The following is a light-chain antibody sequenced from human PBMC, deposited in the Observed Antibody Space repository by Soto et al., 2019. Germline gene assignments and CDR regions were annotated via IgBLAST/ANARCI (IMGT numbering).Light chain of an antibody. CDR2: KAS. CDR3: QQYNSYSLT. CDR1: QSISSW. V-gene: IGKV1-5*03. J-gene: IGKJ4*01. Sequence: DIQMTQSPSTLSASVGDRVTITCRASQSISSWLAWYQQKPGKAPKLLIYKASSLESGVPSRFSGSGSGTEFTLTISSLHPDDFATYYCQQYNSYSLTFGGGTKLEIK.